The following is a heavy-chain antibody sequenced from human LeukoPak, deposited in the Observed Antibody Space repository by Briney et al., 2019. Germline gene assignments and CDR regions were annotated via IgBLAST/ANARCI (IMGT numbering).Heavy chain of an antibody. Sequence: GGSLRLSCAASGFTFSSYAMSWVRQAPGKGLEWVSAITSGGSTYYADSVKGRFSISRDNSKNTLYLQMNRLRAEDTAVYYCAKEEGSRELLRLDYWGQGTLVTVSS. D-gene: IGHD3-10*01. J-gene: IGHJ4*02. CDR1: GFTFSSYA. CDR2: ITSGGST. CDR3: AKEEGSRELLRLDY. V-gene: IGHV3-23*01.